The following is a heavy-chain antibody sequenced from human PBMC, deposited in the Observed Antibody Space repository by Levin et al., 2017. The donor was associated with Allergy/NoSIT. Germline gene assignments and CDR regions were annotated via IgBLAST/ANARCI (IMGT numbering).Heavy chain of an antibody. Sequence: PGESLKISCATSGFSFNIFGLVWVRQAPGKGLEWVALISSDVTYTYYADSVKGRFTISRDNSKSTLYLQMNSLRPEDTGVYYCAKGPLDTWGQGTLVTVSS. D-gene: IGHD2-2*03. CDR2: ISSDVTYT. CDR3: AKGPLDT. J-gene: IGHJ5*02. CDR1: GFSFNIFG. V-gene: IGHV3-30*18.